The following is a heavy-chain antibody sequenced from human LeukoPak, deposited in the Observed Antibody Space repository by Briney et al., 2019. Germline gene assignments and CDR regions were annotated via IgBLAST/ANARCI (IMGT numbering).Heavy chain of an antibody. D-gene: IGHD6-13*01. J-gene: IGHJ4*02. CDR1: GFTFSSEA. V-gene: IGHV3-23*01. CDR3: TKVRSGSSNWALRVFDY. CDR2: ISPAGGTT. Sequence: GGSLRLSCTVSGFTFSSEAMGWVRQLPGGGLEWVTTISPAGGTTYYAESMKGRFTISRDNSKSTLYLQMNNLGVEDTAVYYCTKVRSGSSNWALRVFDYWGQGALVTVSS.